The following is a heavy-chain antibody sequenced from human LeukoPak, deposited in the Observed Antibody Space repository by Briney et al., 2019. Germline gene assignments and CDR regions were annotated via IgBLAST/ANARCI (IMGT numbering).Heavy chain of an antibody. D-gene: IGHD6-19*01. CDR1: GFTFSSYW. V-gene: IGHV3-74*01. CDR2: INSDGSST. CDR3: ARDRSSGWLPY. J-gene: IGHJ4*02. Sequence: GGSLRLSCAVSGFTFSSYWMHWVRQAPGKGLVWVSGINSDGSSTTYADSVKGRFTISRDNAKNTLYLQMNSLRAEDTAVYYCARDRSSGWLPYWGQGTLVTVSS.